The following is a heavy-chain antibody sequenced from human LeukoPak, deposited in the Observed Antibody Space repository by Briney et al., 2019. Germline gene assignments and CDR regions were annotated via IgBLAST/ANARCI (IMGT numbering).Heavy chain of an antibody. V-gene: IGHV4-4*07. CDR1: GGSISSYY. D-gene: IGHD3-10*01. CDR3: AREARGVQYRDNWFDP. Sequence: SETLSLTCTVSGGSISSYYWSWIRQPAGKGLEWIGRIYTSGSTNYNPSLKSRVTMSVDTSKNQFSLKLSSVTAADTAVYYCAREARGVQYRDNWFDPWGQGTLVTVSS. J-gene: IGHJ5*02. CDR2: IYTSGST.